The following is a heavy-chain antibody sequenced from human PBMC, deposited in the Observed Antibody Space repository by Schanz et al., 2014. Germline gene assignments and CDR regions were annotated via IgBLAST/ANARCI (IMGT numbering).Heavy chain of an antibody. D-gene: IGHD3-10*01. CDR1: GYTFTNFF. J-gene: IGHJ4*02. V-gene: IGHV1-46*03. CDR2: INPIGGST. Sequence: VHLVQSGAEVHKPGASLKISCKASGYTFTNFFLHWVRQAPGQGLEWMGIINPIGGSTTYAQKFRGAVTLTTDTSTDTAYLELTSLRSEDTAVYYCARGSPENMIRGELDYWGQGTLVTVSS. CDR3: ARGSPENMIRGELDY.